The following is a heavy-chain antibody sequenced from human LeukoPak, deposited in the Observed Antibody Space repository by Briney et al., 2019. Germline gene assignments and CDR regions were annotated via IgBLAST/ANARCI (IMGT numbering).Heavy chain of an antibody. Sequence: SETLSLTCTVAGRSISSYYWSWIRQPPGKGLEWIGYIYYSGSTNYNPSLKSRVTISVDTSKNQFSLKLSSVTAADTAVYYCARVISGSSWYKTGNTWFDPWGQGTLVTVSS. CDR1: GRSISSYY. V-gene: IGHV4-59*01. J-gene: IGHJ5*02. CDR3: ARVISGSSWYKTGNTWFDP. CDR2: IYYSGST. D-gene: IGHD6-13*01.